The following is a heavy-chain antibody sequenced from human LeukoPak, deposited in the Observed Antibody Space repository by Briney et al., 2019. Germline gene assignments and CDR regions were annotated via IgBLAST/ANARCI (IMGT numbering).Heavy chain of an antibody. V-gene: IGHV1-8*01. D-gene: IGHD3-10*01. CDR3: ARLGAPVGFRGVPWYYFDY. CDR2: MNPNSGNT. Sequence: AASVKVSCKASGYTFTSYDINWVRQAPGQGLEWMGWMNPNSGNTGYAQKFQGRVTMTRNTSVSTAYMELSRLRSDDTAVYYCARLGAPVGFRGVPWYYFDYWGQGTLVTVSS. J-gene: IGHJ4*02. CDR1: GYTFTSYD.